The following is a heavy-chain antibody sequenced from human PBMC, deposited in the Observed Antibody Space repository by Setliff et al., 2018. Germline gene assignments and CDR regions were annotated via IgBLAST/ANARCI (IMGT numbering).Heavy chain of an antibody. J-gene: IGHJ4*02. CDR1: GYNFITFG. V-gene: IGHV1-18*01. CDR3: VRGPGPSVVVAMPFDR. D-gene: IGHD5-12*01. Sequence: ASVKVSCKTSGYNFITFGVSWVRQAPGQGLEWMGWISPYNGNTNYAQRFQGRVTTTSDTSTTTVYMELTSLKSDGTAVYYCVRGPGPSVVVAMPFDRWGQGTLVTVS. CDR2: ISPYNGNT.